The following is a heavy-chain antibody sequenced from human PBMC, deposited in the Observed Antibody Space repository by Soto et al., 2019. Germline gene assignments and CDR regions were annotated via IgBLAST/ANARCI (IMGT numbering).Heavy chain of an antibody. V-gene: IGHV1-18*04. D-gene: IGHD3-22*01. Sequence: VSGKAAGSTFTIYGISWVRQAPGQGLEWMGGISAYNGNTNYAQKLQGRVTMTTDTSTSTAYMELRSLRSDDTAVYYCARDYYDSSGYSLGRYFDLWGRGTLVTVSS. CDR2: ISAYNGNT. J-gene: IGHJ2*01. CDR3: ARDYYDSSGYSLGRYFDL. CDR1: GSTFTIYG.